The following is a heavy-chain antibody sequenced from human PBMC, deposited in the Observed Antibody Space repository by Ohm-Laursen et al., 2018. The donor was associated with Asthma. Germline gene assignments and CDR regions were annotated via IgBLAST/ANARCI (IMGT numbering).Heavy chain of an antibody. CDR1: GFTFSSYW. Sequence: SLRLSCAASGFTFSSYWMTWVRQAPGKGPEWVAHIKEDGSEESYLASVKGRFTISRDNAKNSLYLQMNSLRAEDTAVYYCASPVVPAAMGLYDAFDIWGQGTMVTVSS. V-gene: IGHV3-7*05. CDR2: IKEDGSEE. CDR3: ASPVVPAAMGLYDAFDI. J-gene: IGHJ3*02. D-gene: IGHD2-2*01.